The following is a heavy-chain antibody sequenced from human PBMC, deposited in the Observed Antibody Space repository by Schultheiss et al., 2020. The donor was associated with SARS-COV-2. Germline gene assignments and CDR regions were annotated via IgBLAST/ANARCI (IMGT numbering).Heavy chain of an antibody. CDR3: ARVAFRILDH. Sequence: SETLSLTCAISGDSVCNNSVTWNWIRQSPSRGLEWLGRTYYRSKRYNDYAVSVKSRITINPDTSKNQFSLQLNSVTPEDTAVYYCARVAFRILDHWGQGTLVTVSS. CDR1: GDSVCNNSVT. J-gene: IGHJ4*02. CDR2: TYYRSKRYN. V-gene: IGHV6-1*01. D-gene: IGHD2/OR15-2a*01.